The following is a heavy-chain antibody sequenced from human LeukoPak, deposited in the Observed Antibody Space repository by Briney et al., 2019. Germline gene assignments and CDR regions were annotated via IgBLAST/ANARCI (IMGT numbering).Heavy chain of an antibody. CDR1: GFTFSSYG. D-gene: IGHD3-3*01. J-gene: IGHJ4*02. V-gene: IGHV3-33*01. CDR3: ARGFGYDFWSGYYDY. CDR2: IWYDGSNK. Sequence: QPGGSLRLSCAASGFTFSSYGMHWVRQAPGKGLEWVAVIWYDGSNKYYADSVKGRFTISRDNSKNTLYLQMNSLGAEDTAVYYCARGFGYDFWSGYYDYWGQGTLVTVSS.